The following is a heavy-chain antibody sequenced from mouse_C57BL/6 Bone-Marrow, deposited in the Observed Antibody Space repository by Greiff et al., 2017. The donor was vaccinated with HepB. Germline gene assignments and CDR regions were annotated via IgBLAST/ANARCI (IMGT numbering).Heavy chain of an antibody. V-gene: IGHV1-55*01. Sequence: QVQLQQPGAELVKPGASVKMSCKASGYTFTSYWITWVKQRPGQGLEWIGDIYHGSGSTNYNEKFKSKATLTVDTSSSTAYMQLSSLTSEDSAVYYCARWGDGYPWYFDVWGTGTTVTVSS. CDR3: ARWGDGYPWYFDV. D-gene: IGHD2-3*01. CDR1: GYTFTSYW. CDR2: IYHGSGST. J-gene: IGHJ1*03.